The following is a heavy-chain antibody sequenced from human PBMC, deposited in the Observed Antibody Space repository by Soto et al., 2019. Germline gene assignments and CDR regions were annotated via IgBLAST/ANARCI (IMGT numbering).Heavy chain of an antibody. Sequence: PSETLSLTCAVYGGSFSGYYWSWIRQPPGKGLEWIGEINHSGSTNYNPSLKSRVTISVDTSKYQFSLKLSSVTAADTAVYYCARTWQAGFDYWGQGTLVTVSS. CDR3: ARTWQAGFDY. J-gene: IGHJ4*02. CDR2: INHSGST. V-gene: IGHV4-34*01. CDR1: GGSFSGYY. D-gene: IGHD6-19*01.